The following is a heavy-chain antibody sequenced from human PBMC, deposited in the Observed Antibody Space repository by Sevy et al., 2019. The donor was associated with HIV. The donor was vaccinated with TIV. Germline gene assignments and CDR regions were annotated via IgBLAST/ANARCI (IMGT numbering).Heavy chain of an antibody. CDR3: ARGREVATLLGFFDT. J-gene: IGHJ4*02. CDR2: ISHSGAT. V-gene: IGHV4-34*01. Sequence: SETLSLTCAVRSGSIGGYYWSWIRQAPGKGPEWIGEISHSGATNYSPSLASRVTISVDTSNNQLSLRLTSLTAADSGKYFCARGREVATLLGFFDTWGPGTLVTVSS. D-gene: IGHD3-16*01. CDR1: SGSIGGYY.